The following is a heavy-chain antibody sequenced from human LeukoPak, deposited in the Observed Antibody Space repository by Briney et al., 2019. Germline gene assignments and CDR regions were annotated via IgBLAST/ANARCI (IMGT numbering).Heavy chain of an antibody. Sequence: SETLSLTCTVSGGSISSSSYYWGWIRQPPGKGLEWIGSIYYSGSTYYNPSLESRVTISVDTSKNQFTLKLNSVTAADTAVYYCARNYQTSGWGPHCFNYWGQGALVTVSS. CDR2: IYYSGST. D-gene: IGHD6-19*01. CDR3: ARNYQTSGWGPHCFNY. J-gene: IGHJ4*02. V-gene: IGHV4-39*06. CDR1: GGSISSSSYY.